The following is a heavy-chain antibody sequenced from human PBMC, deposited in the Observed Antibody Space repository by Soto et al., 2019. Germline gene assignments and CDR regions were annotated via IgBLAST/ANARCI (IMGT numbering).Heavy chain of an antibody. CDR2: ITASDGTT. CDR1: GFTFGNYA. Sequence: PWGSLRLSCAASGFTFGNYAMYWVRQAPGKGLEWVSTITASDGTTYYADSVKGRFTISRDSSKNSLYLRMNSLRAEDTALYYCAKDRLVRALSDFDCWGQGTLVTVSS. J-gene: IGHJ4*02. V-gene: IGHV3-23*01. D-gene: IGHD3-10*01. CDR3: AKDRLVRALSDFDC.